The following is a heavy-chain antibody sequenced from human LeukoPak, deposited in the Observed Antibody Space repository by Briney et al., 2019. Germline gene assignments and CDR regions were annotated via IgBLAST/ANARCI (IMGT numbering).Heavy chain of an antibody. V-gene: IGHV4-59*01. Sequence: ETLSLTCTVSGGSISTYYWNWIRQPPGKGLEWIGYIYYSGATNYNPSLKSRVTISVDTSKNQFSLKLSSVTAADTAVYYCARGVYIAAAQYGFWGQGTLVTVSS. CDR2: IYYSGAT. D-gene: IGHD6-13*01. CDR1: GGSISTYY. J-gene: IGHJ4*02. CDR3: ARGVYIAAAQYGF.